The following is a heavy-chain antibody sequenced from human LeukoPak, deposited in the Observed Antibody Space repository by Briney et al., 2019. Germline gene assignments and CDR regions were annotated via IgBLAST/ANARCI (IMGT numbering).Heavy chain of an antibody. V-gene: IGHV3-23*01. CDR2: ISESYGPP. CDR1: GFSVGAYA. CDR3: AKETSGYCSGGTCYSFHYFDY. Sequence: PGGSLRLSCAASGFSVGAYAMSWVRQAPGKGLEWVAHISESYGPPYQPDSVKGRFTISRDSSENTLFLQMNSLRAEDTAVYYCAKETSGYCSGGTCYSFHYFDYWGQGIPVTVSS. D-gene: IGHD2-15*01. J-gene: IGHJ4*02.